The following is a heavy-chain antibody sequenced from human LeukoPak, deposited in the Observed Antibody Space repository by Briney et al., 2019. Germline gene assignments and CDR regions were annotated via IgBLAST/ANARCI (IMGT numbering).Heavy chain of an antibody. D-gene: IGHD3-22*01. CDR1: GGSFSGYY. V-gene: IGHV4-34*01. J-gene: IGHJ4*02. CDR3: ARVQTTYKDYYDSSGYYRLGDNFDY. CDR2: INHSGST. Sequence: SETLSLTCAVYGGSFSGYYWSWIRQPPGKGLEWIGEINHSGSTNYNPSLKSRVTISVDTSKNQFSLKLSSVTAADTAVYYCARVQTTYKDYYDSSGYYRLGDNFDYWGQGTLVTVSS.